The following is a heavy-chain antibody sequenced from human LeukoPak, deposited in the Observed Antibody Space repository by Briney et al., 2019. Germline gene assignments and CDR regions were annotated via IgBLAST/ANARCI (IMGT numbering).Heavy chain of an antibody. CDR1: GGSFSGYY. Sequence: SETLSLTCAVYGGSFSGYYWSWIRQPPGKGLEWIGYIYYSGSTNYNPSLESRVTISVDTSKNQFSLKLSSVTAADTAVYYCASSPVAARPLPDYWGRGTLVTVSS. V-gene: IGHV4-59*01. D-gene: IGHD6-6*01. CDR3: ASSPVAARPLPDY. CDR2: IYYSGST. J-gene: IGHJ4*02.